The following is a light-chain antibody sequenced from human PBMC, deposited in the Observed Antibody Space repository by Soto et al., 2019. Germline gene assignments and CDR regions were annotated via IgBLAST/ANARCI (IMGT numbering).Light chain of an antibody. Sequence: DIQMTQSPSSLSASVGDRVTITCRASQNVKSYLNWYQQKPGKAPSLLIYAAYSLKSGDPSRFSGSGSGTEFTLTIRNVQPEDFATYYCHQTYIMPPITCGQGTRLDI. V-gene: IGKV1-39*01. CDR1: QNVKSY. CDR2: AAY. CDR3: HQTYIMPPIT. J-gene: IGKJ5*01.